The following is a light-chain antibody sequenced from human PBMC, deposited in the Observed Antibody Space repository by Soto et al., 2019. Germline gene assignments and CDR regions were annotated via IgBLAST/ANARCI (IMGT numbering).Light chain of an antibody. J-gene: IGLJ1*01. V-gene: IGLV2-14*01. Sequence: QSVLTQPASVSGSPGQSITISCTGTSSDVGGYNYVSWYQQHQGKAPQLIIYEVSNRPSGVSNRFSGSKSGNTASLTISGLQAEDEADYYCSSYTSSSILYVFGTGTQLTVL. CDR1: SSDVGGYNY. CDR2: EVS. CDR3: SSYTSSSILYV.